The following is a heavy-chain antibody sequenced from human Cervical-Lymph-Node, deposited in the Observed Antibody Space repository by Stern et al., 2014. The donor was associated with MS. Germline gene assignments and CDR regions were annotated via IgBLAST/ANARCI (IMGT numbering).Heavy chain of an antibody. V-gene: IGHV4-30-2*01. CDR2: INHSGST. Sequence: QVQLQESGSGLVKPSQTLYLTCTVSGGSISSGGDSWSWIRQPPGKGLEWIGEINHSGSTYYNPSRKSRVTISVDRSKNQFSLKLGSVTAADTAVYYCASSPPGRGWFDPWGQGTLVTVSS. D-gene: IGHD1-26*01. CDR3: ASSPPGRGWFDP. CDR1: GGSISSGGDS. J-gene: IGHJ5*02.